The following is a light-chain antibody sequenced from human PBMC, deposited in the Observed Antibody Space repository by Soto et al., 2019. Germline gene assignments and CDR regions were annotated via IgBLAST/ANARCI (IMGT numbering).Light chain of an antibody. CDR2: EGS. V-gene: IGLV2-23*01. Sequence: QSALTQPASVSGSPGQSITISCTGTSNDVGSYKLVSWYQQHPGKAPKLMIYEGSKRPSGVSNRFSGSKSGNTASLTISGLQAEDEADYYCCSYAGGSASVVFGGGTKVTVL. J-gene: IGLJ2*01. CDR3: CSYAGGSASVV. CDR1: SNDVGSYKL.